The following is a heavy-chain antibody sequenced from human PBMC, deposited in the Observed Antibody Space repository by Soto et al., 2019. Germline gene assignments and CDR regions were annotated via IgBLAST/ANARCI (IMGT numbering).Heavy chain of an antibody. V-gene: IGHV4-34*01. CDR3: ARARDSSGYWD. CDR1: GGSFSGYY. Sequence: QVQLQQWGAGLLKPSETLSLTCAVYGGSFSGYYWSWIRQPPGKGLEWIGEINHSGSTNYNPSLKCRVTISVDTSKNQFSLKLSSVTAADTAVYYCARARDSSGYWDWGQGTLVTVSS. J-gene: IGHJ4*02. D-gene: IGHD3-22*01. CDR2: INHSGST.